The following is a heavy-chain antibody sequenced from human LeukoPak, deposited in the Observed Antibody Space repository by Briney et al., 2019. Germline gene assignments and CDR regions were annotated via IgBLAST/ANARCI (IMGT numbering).Heavy chain of an antibody. CDR1: GYSFTSYA. J-gene: IGHJ4*02. V-gene: IGHV7-4-1*02. CDR3: ARDFVSSRSFY. CDR2: INTNTGNP. Sequence: ASVTVSCKASGYSFTSYAMNWVRQAPGQGLEWMGWINTNTGNPTYAQGFTGRFVFSLDTSVSTAYLQISSLKAEDTAVYYCARDFVSSRSFYWGQGTLVTVSS. D-gene: IGHD6-13*01.